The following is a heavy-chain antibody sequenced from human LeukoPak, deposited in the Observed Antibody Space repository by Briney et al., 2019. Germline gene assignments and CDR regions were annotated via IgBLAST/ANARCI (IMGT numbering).Heavy chain of an antibody. D-gene: IGHD6-19*01. Sequence: GGSLRLSCAASGFTFSSYEMNWVRQAPGKGLEWVSYISSSGSTIYYADSVKGRFTISRDNAKNSLYLQMNSLRAEDTAVYYCAREEYSSGWYPDYYYMDVWGKGTTVTVSS. V-gene: IGHV3-48*03. CDR2: ISSSGSTI. CDR3: AREEYSSGWYPDYYYMDV. J-gene: IGHJ6*03. CDR1: GFTFSSYE.